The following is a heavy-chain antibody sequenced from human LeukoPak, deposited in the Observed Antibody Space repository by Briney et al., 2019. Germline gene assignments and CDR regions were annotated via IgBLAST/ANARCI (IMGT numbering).Heavy chain of an antibody. V-gene: IGHV3-49*03. CDR2: IRSKAYGGTT. Sequence: GGSLRLSCTASGFTFGDYAMSWFRQAPGKGLEWVGFIRSKAYGGTTEYAASVKGRFTISRDDSKSIAYLQMNNLKTEDTAVYYCTRGSTITIFGVVSPDYWGQGTLVTVSS. D-gene: IGHD3-3*01. CDR1: GFTFGDYA. CDR3: TRGSTITIFGVVSPDY. J-gene: IGHJ4*02.